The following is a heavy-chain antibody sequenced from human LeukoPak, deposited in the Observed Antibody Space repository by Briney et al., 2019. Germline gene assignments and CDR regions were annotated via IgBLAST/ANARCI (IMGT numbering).Heavy chain of an antibody. CDR2: ISSSGSIT. J-gene: IGHJ4*02. CDR1: GFTFSSYE. CDR3: ARDFRQLWLRTFDY. Sequence: GGSLRLSCAASGFTFSSYEMNWIRQAPGKGLECISYISSSGSITHYADSVKGRFTISRDNAKNSLYLQMNSLRAEDTAVYYCARDFRQLWLRTFDYWGQGTLVTVSS. D-gene: IGHD5-18*01. V-gene: IGHV3-48*03.